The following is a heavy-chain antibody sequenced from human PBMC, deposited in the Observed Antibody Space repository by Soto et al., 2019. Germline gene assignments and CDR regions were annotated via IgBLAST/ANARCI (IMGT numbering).Heavy chain of an antibody. V-gene: IGHV3-66*01. J-gene: IGHJ3*02. CDR1: GFTVSSNY. D-gene: IGHD4-17*01. CDR2: IYRGGST. CDR3: ARGVLLFRQTTVTTFAFDI. Sequence: EVQLVESGGGLVQPGGSLRLSCAASGFTVSSNYMSWVLQAPGKGLEWVSDIYRGGSTYYADSVKGRFTIARDNSKNTLYLQMNRLRAEDTAVYYCARGVLLFRQTTVTTFAFDIWGQGTMVTVSS.